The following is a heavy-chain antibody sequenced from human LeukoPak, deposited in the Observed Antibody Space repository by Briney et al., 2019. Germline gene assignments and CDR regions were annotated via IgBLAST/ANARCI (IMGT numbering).Heavy chain of an antibody. CDR1: GFTFSNYV. D-gene: IGHD6-6*01. Sequence: GRSLRLSCAASGFTFSNYVMHWVRQAPGKGLEWVAVIWYDGSDKYYADSVKGRFTISRDNSKNTLYLQMNSLRGECTAVYYCARGGSSSPFDYWGQGTLVTVSS. J-gene: IGHJ4*02. V-gene: IGHV3-33*01. CDR3: ARGGSSSPFDY. CDR2: IWYDGSDK.